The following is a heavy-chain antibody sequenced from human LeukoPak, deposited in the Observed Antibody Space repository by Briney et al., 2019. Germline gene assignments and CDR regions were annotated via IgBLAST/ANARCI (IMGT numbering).Heavy chain of an antibody. V-gene: IGHV3-9*01. CDR2: ISWNSGSI. CDR1: GFTFDDYA. D-gene: IGHD5-12*01. Sequence: GGSLRLSCAASGFTFDDYAMHWVRQAPGKGLEWVSGISWNSGSIGYADSVKGRFTISRDNAKNSLYLQMNSLRAEDTALYYCAKGMDIVATRVFDYWGQGTPVTVSS. CDR3: AKGMDIVATRVFDY. J-gene: IGHJ4*02.